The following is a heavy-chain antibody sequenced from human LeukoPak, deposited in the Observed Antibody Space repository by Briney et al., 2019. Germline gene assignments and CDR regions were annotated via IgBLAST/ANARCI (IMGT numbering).Heavy chain of an antibody. CDR3: ARVVDYYYYYYMDV. D-gene: IGHD2-2*01. J-gene: IGHJ6*03. V-gene: IGHV4-59*01. Sequence: SETLSLTCTVSGGSISSYCWSWIRQPPGKGLEWIGYIYYSGSTNYNPSLKSRVTISVDTSKNQFSLKLSSVTAADTAVYYCARVVDYYYYYYMDVWGKGTTVTVSS. CDR2: IYYSGST. CDR1: GGSISSYC.